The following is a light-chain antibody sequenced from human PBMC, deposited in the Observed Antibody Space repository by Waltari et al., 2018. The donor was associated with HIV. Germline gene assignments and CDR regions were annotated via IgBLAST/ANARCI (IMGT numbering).Light chain of an antibody. CDR3: LQDGSFPLT. CDR2: AAS. J-gene: IGKJ3*01. Sequence: AIQITQSPSSLSASVGDRITITCRASQGIGNDLGWYQQKSGKAPKVLIYAASSLQSGFSSRFSGSRSGTDFTLTISSLQPEDSATYYCLQDGSFPLTFGPGTKVDV. V-gene: IGKV1-6*01. CDR1: QGIGND.